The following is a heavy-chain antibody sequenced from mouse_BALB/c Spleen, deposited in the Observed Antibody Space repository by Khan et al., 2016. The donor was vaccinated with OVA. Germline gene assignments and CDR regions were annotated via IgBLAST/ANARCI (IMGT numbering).Heavy chain of an antibody. V-gene: IGHV1-7*01. J-gene: IGHJ2*01. CDR1: GYTFSTYW. Sequence: VQLQQSGAELAKPGASVKMSCKASGYTFSTYWIHWVKQRPGQGLEWIGYINPSSGYTYYNQRFNDKATFTADKSSSTAYMQLGSLTSEDSAVYYCARDRIDYWGQGTTLTVSS. CDR2: INPSSGYT. CDR3: ARDRIDY.